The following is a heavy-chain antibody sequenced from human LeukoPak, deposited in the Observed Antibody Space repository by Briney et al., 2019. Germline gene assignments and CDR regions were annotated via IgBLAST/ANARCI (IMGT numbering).Heavy chain of an antibody. V-gene: IGHV3-30*02. Sequence: GGSLRLSCAASGFTVSSNYMSWVRQAPGKGLEWVAFIRSDGSNRYHVDSEKGRFTISRDNSKNTLYLQMDSLRPEDTAVYYCAKDPDYWGQGTLVTVSS. CDR3: AKDPDY. CDR2: IRSDGSNR. J-gene: IGHJ4*02. CDR1: GFTVSSNY.